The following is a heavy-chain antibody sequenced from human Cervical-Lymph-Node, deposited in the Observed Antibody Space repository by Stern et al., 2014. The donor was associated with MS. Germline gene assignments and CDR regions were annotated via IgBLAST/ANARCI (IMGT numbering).Heavy chain of an antibody. J-gene: IGHJ4*02. D-gene: IGHD1-1*01. Sequence: VQLVESGGGVIQQGGSLRLSCTASGFTVSRDYMTWVRQAPGKGLEWLSLITNVGSTFYTDSVKGLFTISRDDSKNTVYLHMTSLRAEDTAMYYCARDTSSPERSDWWGQGTLVTVSS. V-gene: IGHV3-53*01. CDR3: ARDTSSPERSDW. CDR1: GFTVSRDY. CDR2: ITNVGST.